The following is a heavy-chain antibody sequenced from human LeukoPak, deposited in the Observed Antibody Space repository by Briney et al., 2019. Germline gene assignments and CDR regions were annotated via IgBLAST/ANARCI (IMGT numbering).Heavy chain of an antibody. V-gene: IGHV1-2*02. CDR1: GYTFTGYY. CDR2: INPNSGGT. D-gene: IGHD4-11*01. J-gene: IGHJ4*02. Sequence: VSVKVSCKASGYTFTGYYMHWVRQAPGQGLEWMGWINPNSGGTNYAQKFQGRVTMTRDTSISTAYMELSRLRSDDTAVYYCARAEDYSNYGPFDYWGQGTLVTVSS. CDR3: ARAEDYSNYGPFDY.